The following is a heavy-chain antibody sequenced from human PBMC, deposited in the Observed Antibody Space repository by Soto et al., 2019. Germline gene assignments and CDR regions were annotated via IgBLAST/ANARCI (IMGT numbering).Heavy chain of an antibody. J-gene: IGHJ6*02. CDR3: ARDNPPVALWFGELYASYYYYGMDV. V-gene: IGHV1-18*01. CDR1: GYTFTSYG. CDR2: ISAYNGNT. Sequence: QVQLVQSGAEVKKPGASVKVSCKASGYTFTSYGISWVRQAPGQGLEWMGWISAYNGNTNYAQKLQGRVTMTTDTSTSTAYMELRSLRSDDTAVYYCARDNPPVALWFGELYASYYYYGMDVWGQGTTVTVSS. D-gene: IGHD3-10*01.